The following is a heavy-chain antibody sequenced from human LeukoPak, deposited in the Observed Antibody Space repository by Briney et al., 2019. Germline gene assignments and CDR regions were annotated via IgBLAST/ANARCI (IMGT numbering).Heavy chain of an antibody. Sequence: GGSLRLSCAASGFTFSDYYMSWIRQAPGKGLEWVSYISSSGSTIYYADSVKGRFTISRDNAKNSLYLQMNSLRAEDTAVYYCAKDLPGQWPTVFDSWGQGTLVTVSS. J-gene: IGHJ4*02. CDR3: AKDLPGQWPTVFDS. D-gene: IGHD6-19*01. CDR2: ISSSGSTI. V-gene: IGHV3-11*04. CDR1: GFTFSDYY.